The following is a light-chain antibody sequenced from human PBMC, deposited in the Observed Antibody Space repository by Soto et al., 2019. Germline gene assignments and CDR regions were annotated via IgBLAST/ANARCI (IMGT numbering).Light chain of an antibody. CDR3: QQYYSYPPYT. Sequence: ALRMTQSPSSFSASTGDRVTITCRASQGISSYLAWYQQKPGKAPKLLIYAASTLQSGVPSRFSGSGSVTDFTLTISCLQSEDFATYYCQQYYSYPPYTFGQGTKLEIK. J-gene: IGKJ2*01. CDR1: QGISSY. CDR2: AAS. V-gene: IGKV1-8*01.